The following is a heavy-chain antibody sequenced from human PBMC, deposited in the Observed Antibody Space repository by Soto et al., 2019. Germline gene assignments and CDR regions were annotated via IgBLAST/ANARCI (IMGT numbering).Heavy chain of an antibody. J-gene: IGHJ6*02. Sequence: QVQLVQSGAEVKKPGSSVKVSCKASGGTFSGYAISWVRQAPGQGLEWMGGIIPIFGTANYAQKFQGRVTFTADKSTSTAYMELSSLRSEDTAVYYCARDRGGYDSSGYFSSAGLGHVWGQGTTVTVSS. CDR1: GGTFSGYA. V-gene: IGHV1-69*06. CDR2: IIPIFGTA. CDR3: ARDRGGYDSSGYFSSAGLGHV. D-gene: IGHD3-22*01.